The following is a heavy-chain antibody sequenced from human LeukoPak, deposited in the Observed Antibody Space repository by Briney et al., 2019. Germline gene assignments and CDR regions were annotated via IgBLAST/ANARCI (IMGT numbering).Heavy chain of an antibody. Sequence: GGSLRLSCAASGFTFSNAWMSWVRQAPGKGLEWVCRINSKTDGRTKDYAAPVKGRFTISRDDSKNTLYLQMNSLKTEDTAVYYCTTSYDSSGYYYFDAFDIWGQGTMVTVSS. D-gene: IGHD3-22*01. CDR2: INSKTDGRTK. J-gene: IGHJ3*02. CDR1: GFTFSNAW. V-gene: IGHV3-15*01. CDR3: TTSYDSSGYYYFDAFDI.